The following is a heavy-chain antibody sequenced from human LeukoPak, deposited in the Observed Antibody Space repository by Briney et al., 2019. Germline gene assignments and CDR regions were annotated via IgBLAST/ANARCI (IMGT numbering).Heavy chain of an antibody. CDR2: INPNSGGT. CDR1: GYTFTGYY. J-gene: IGHJ5*02. CDR3: ARDGYCSSTSCQGPP. V-gene: IGHV1-2*02. Sequence: ASVRVSCKASGYTFTGYYMHWVRQAPGQGLEWMGWINPNSGGTNYAQKFQGRVTMTRDTSISTAYMELSRLRSDDTAVYYCARDGYCSSTSCQGPPWGQGTLVTVSS. D-gene: IGHD2-2*01.